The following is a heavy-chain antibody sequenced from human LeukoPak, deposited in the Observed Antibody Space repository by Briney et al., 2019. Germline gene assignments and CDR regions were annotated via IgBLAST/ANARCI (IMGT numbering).Heavy chain of an antibody. D-gene: IGHD5-12*01. J-gene: IGHJ5*01. CDR2: INSDGSST. CDR1: GYTFTSYY. Sequence: SCKASGYTFTSYYMHWVRQAPGKGLVWVSRINSDGSSTTYADSVKGRFTISRDNAKNTLYLQMNSLRAEDTAVYYCARGTPGYSDSWLDSWAREPWSPSPQ. V-gene: IGHV3-74*01. CDR3: ARGTPGYSDSWLDS.